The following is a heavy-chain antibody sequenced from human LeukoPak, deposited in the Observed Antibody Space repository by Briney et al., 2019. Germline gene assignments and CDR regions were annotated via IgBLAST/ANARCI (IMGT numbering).Heavy chain of an antibody. CDR2: ISYDGSNK. CDR3: AKDGTAAGNIDY. Sequence: GGSLRLSCAASRFTFSSYAMHWVRQAPGKGLEWVAVISYDGSNKYYADSVKGRFTISRDNSKNTLYLQMNSLRAEDTAVYYCAKDGTAAGNIDYWGQGTLVTVSS. CDR1: RFTFSSYA. D-gene: IGHD6-13*01. J-gene: IGHJ4*02. V-gene: IGHV3-30*04.